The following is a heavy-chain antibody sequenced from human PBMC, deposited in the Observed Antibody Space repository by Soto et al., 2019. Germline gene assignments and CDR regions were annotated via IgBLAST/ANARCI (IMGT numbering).Heavy chain of an antibody. CDR1: GYSFAGYW. CDR2: IDPSASQT. D-gene: IGHD3-22*01. V-gene: IGHV5-10-1*01. CDR3: ARQIYDSDTGPNFQYYFDS. J-gene: IGHJ4*02. Sequence: PGEPLKISCKGSGYSFAGYWITWVRQKPGKGLEWMGRIDPSASQTYYGPSVRGHVTISATKSITTVFLQWSSLRASDTAMYYCARQIYDSDTGPNFQYYFDSWGQGTPVTVSS.